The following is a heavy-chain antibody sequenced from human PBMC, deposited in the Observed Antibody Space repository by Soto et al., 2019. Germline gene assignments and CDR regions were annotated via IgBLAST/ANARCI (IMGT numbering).Heavy chain of an antibody. V-gene: IGHV3-30*18. CDR2: ISYDGSNK. J-gene: IGHJ6*02. CDR3: AKDPGIWYGSPFSMSGFIAV. Sequence: GGSLRLSCAASGFTFSSYGMHWVRQAPGKGLEWVAVISYDGSNKYYADSVKGRFTISRDNSKNTLYLQMNSLRAEDTAVYYCAKDPGIWYGSPFSMSGFIAVWGQGTTATVS. CDR1: GFTFSSYG. D-gene: IGHD6-6*01.